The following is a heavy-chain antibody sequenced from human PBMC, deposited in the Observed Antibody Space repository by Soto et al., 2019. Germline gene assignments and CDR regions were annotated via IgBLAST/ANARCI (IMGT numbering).Heavy chain of an antibody. J-gene: IGHJ6*02. V-gene: IGHV3-23*01. CDR1: GFTFSSYA. D-gene: IGHD3-10*01. CDR3: ARIITMVRGVVDGMDV. Sequence: EVQRLESGGGLVQPGGSLRLSCAASGFTFSSYAMSWVRQAPGKGLEWVSAISGSGGSTYYADSVKGRFTISRDNSKNTLYLQMNSLRAEDTAVYYCARIITMVRGVVDGMDVWGQGTTVTVSS. CDR2: ISGSGGST.